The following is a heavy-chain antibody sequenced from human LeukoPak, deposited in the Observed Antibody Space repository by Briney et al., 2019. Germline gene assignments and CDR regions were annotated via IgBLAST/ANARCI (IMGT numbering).Heavy chain of an antibody. V-gene: IGHV3-30*01. CDR3: ARAAFTPGDYFDY. J-gene: IGHJ4*02. D-gene: IGHD3-3*02. CDR2: ISYDGSNK. Sequence: GGSLRLSCAASGFTFSSYAMPWVRQAPGKGLEWVAVISYDGSNKYYADSVKGRFTISRDNSKNTLYLQMNSLRAEDTAVYYCARAAFTPGDYFDYWGQGTLVTVSS. CDR1: GFTFSSYA.